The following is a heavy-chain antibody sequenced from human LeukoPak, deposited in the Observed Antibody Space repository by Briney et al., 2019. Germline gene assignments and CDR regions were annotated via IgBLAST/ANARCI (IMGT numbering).Heavy chain of an antibody. D-gene: IGHD1-14*01. CDR3: ARGPTGTHNYHYGMDV. CDR1: GFTFSDHY. J-gene: IGHJ6*02. CDR2: IRDKANTYTT. V-gene: IGHV3-72*01. Sequence: GGSLRLSCAASGFTFSDHYMDWVRQAPGKVLEWVGRIRDKANTYTTEFAASVKGRFTISRDDSENSLYLQMNSMKTEDAAVYYCARGPTGTHNYHYGMDVWGQGTTVTVSS.